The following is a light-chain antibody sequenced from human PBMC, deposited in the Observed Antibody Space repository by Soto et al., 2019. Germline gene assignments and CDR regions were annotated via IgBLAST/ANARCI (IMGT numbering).Light chain of an antibody. CDR2: DVS. Sequence: QAVVTQPASVSGSPGESITISCTGTSSDVGGYNYVSWYQQHPGKAPKLMIYDVSYRPSGVSTRFSGSKSGNTASLTISGLQAEDEADYYCSSYTSSSTLVFGGGTQLTVL. CDR3: SSYTSSSTLV. J-gene: IGLJ7*01. V-gene: IGLV2-14*01. CDR1: SSDVGGYNY.